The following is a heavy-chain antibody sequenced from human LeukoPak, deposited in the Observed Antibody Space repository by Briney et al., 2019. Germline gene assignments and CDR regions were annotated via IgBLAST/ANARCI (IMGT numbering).Heavy chain of an antibody. CDR3: VRGIAGRIANFGVIRGGYFDY. CDR2: IGSSSTIT. D-gene: IGHD3-3*01. Sequence: GGSLRLSCATSGFTFTNFGLNWVRQAPGRGLEWVSYIGSSSTITNYADAVEGRFTISRESDTESLHLQMDSLRVEDTAVYYCVRGIAGRIANFGVIRGGYFDYWGQGTLVTVSS. V-gene: IGHV3-48*01. J-gene: IGHJ4*02. CDR1: GFTFTNFG.